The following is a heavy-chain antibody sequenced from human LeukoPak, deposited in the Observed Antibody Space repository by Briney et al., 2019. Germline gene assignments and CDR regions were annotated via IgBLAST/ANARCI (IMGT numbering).Heavy chain of an antibody. CDR1: GFTFSSYG. D-gene: IGHD1-26*01. Sequence: GGSLRLSCAASGFTFSSYGMHWVRQAPGKGLEWVAFIRYDGSNKYYADSVKGRFTISRDNSKNTLYLQMNSLRAEDTAVYYCATTWEYYYYMDVWGKGTTVTVSS. V-gene: IGHV3-30*02. CDR2: IRYDGSNK. J-gene: IGHJ6*03. CDR3: ATTWEYYYYMDV.